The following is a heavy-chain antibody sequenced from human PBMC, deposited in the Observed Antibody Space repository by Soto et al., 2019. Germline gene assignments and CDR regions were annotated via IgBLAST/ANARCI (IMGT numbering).Heavy chain of an antibody. CDR3: ARTPRDYYGSGSYDY. CDR2: ISSSGSTI. J-gene: IGHJ4*02. CDR1: GFTFSDYY. V-gene: IGHV3-11*01. D-gene: IGHD3-10*01. Sequence: GGSLRLSCAASGFTFSDYYMSWIRQAPGKGLEWVSYISSSGSTIYYADSVKGRFTISRDNAKNSLYLQMNSLRAEDTAVYYGARTPRDYYGSGSYDYWGQGTLVTVSS.